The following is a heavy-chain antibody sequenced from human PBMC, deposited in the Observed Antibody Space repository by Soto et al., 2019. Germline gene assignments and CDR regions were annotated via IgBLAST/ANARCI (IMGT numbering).Heavy chain of an antibody. CDR3: AQGRPIPGTGHDWFDP. J-gene: IGHJ5*02. CDR2: IRSKIYGGAA. D-gene: IGHD1-7*01. CDR1: GFSFGDYA. Sequence: GGSLRLSCTTSGFSFGDYAMGWFRQAPGRGLEYIGFIRSKIYGGAADYAASVRGRFTISRDDSKSIAYLQMNRLKTEDTALYYCAQGRPIPGTGHDWFDPWGQGTLVTVSS. V-gene: IGHV3-49*03.